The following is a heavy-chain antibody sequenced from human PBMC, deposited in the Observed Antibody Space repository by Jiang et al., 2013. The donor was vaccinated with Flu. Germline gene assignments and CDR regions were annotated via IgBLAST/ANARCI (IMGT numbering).Heavy chain of an antibody. CDR2: INPNSGGT. CDR3: ARVMVAATVGADY. Sequence: KASGYTFTGYYMHWVRQAPGQGLEWMGWINPNSGGTNYAQKFQGRVTMTRDTSISTAYMELSRLRSDDTAVYYCARVMVAATVGADYWGQGTLVTVSS. CDR1: GYTFTGYY. D-gene: IGHD2-15*01. V-gene: IGHV1-2*02. J-gene: IGHJ4*02.